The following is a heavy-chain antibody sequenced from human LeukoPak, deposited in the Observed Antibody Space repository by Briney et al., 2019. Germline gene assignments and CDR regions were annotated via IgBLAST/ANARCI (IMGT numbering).Heavy chain of an antibody. CDR3: ARDPGLMDVRGAFDI. CDR2: IYSCGST. J-gene: IGHJ3*02. V-gene: IGHV3-53*01. D-gene: IGHD2-8*01. Sequence: LGWSLRVSRVASRFTVSSKYMSWVRQAPGKGLEWASVIYSCGSTYYADSVKGRFTISRDNSKNPLYLQMNSLRGEDTAVYYCARDPGLMDVRGAFDIWGQGTLVTVSS. CDR1: RFTVSSKY.